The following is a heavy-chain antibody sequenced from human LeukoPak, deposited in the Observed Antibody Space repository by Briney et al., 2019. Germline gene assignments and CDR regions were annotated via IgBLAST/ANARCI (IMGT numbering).Heavy chain of an antibody. CDR3: ARRMLRCKFDY. Sequence: PSETLPLTCAVYGGSFSGYYWSWIRQPPGKGLEWIGEINHSGSTNYNPSLKSRVTISVDTSKNQFSLKLSSVTAADTAVYYCARRMLRCKFDYWGQGTLVTVSS. V-gene: IGHV4-34*01. CDR1: GGSFSGYY. CDR2: INHSGST. D-gene: IGHD4-17*01. J-gene: IGHJ4*02.